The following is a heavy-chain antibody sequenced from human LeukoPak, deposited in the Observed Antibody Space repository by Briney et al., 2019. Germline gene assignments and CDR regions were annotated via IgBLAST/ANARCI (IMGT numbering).Heavy chain of an antibody. D-gene: IGHD1-14*01. J-gene: IGHJ3*02. CDR3: ATVGRKRAFDI. CDR1: GFTFSSYG. Sequence: GGSLRPSCAASGFTFSSYGMHWVRQAPGKGLEWVAVISYDGSNKYYADSVKGRFTISRDNSKNTLYLQMNSLRAEDTAVYYCATVGRKRAFDIWGQGTMVTVSS. V-gene: IGHV3-30*03. CDR2: ISYDGSNK.